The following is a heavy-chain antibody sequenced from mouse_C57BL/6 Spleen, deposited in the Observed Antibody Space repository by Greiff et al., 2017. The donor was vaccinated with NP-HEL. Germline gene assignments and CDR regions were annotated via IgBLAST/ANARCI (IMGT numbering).Heavy chain of an antibody. D-gene: IGHD3-2*02. CDR3: AYSSGSSSY. J-gene: IGHJ3*01. CDR1: GFNIKDYY. Sequence: EVQLQQSGAELVKPGASVKLSCTASGFNIKDYYMHWVKQRTEQGLEWIGRIDPEDGETKYAPKFQGKATIKADTSSTTAYLQLSSRTSEDTAVYYCAYSSGSSSYWGQGTLVTVSA. CDR2: IDPEDGET. V-gene: IGHV14-2*01.